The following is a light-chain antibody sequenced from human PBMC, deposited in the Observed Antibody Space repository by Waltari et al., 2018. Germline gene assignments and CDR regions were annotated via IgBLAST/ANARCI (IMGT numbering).Light chain of an antibody. CDR1: QSVSSN. CDR2: AAS. CDR3: QQYNNWPRT. Sequence: EIVMTQSPATLSVSPGGRATLSCRARQSVSSNLAWFQHKPGQAPRLLIYAASTRATGIPARFSGSGSGTEFTLTISSLQFEDFAVYYCQQYNNWPRTFGQGTKVEIK. V-gene: IGKV3-15*01. J-gene: IGKJ1*01.